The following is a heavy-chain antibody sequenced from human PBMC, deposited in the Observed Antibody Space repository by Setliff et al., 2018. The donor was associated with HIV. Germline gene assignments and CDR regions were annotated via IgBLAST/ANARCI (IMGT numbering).Heavy chain of an antibody. CDR3: ARVADSSGYYHLDY. D-gene: IGHD3-22*01. CDR1: GGSFSGYY. J-gene: IGHJ4*02. Sequence: PSETLSLTCAVYGGSFSGYYWSWIRQPPGKGLEWIGEINHSGSSNYNPSLKSRVTISVDTSKKQFSLKLSSVTAADTAVYHCARVADSSGYYHLDYWGQGTLVTVSS. CDR2: INHSGSS. V-gene: IGHV4-34*01.